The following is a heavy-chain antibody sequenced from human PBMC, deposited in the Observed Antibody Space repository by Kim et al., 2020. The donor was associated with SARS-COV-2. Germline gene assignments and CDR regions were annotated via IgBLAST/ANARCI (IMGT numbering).Heavy chain of an antibody. CDR1: GFTFSSYG. V-gene: IGHV3-30*18. D-gene: IGHD6-13*01. J-gene: IGHJ4*02. CDR3: AKGNSVIAAAGTGYFDY. CDR2: ISYDGSNK. Sequence: GGSLRLSCAASGFTFSSYGMHWVRQAPGKGLEWVAVISYDGSNKYYADSVKGRFTISRDNSKNTLYLQMNSLRAEDTAVYYCAKGNSVIAAAGTGYFDYWGQGTLVTVSS.